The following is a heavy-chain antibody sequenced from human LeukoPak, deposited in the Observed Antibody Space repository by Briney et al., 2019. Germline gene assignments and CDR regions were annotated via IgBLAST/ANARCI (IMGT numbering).Heavy chain of an antibody. CDR1: GGTFSSYA. J-gene: IGHJ4*02. Sequence: GASVKVSCKASGGTFSSYAISWVRQAPGQGLEWMGGIIPIFGTANYAQKFQGRVTITTDESTSTAYMELSSLRSEDTAVYYCAREPRYCSSTSCYYFDYWGQGTLVTVSP. D-gene: IGHD2-2*01. CDR3: AREPRYCSSTSCYYFDY. V-gene: IGHV1-69*05. CDR2: IIPIFGTA.